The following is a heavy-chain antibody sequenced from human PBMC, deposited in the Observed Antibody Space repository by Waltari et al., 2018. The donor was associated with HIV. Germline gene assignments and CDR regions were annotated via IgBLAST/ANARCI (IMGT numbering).Heavy chain of an antibody. V-gene: IGHV3-7*01. Sequence: EVQLVESGGGLVQPGGSLRLSCAASGFTFSLYWMRWVRQAPGKGVEWVANIKQDGSEKHYVDSVKGRFTISRDNAKKSLYLQMNSLRAEDTAVYYCARMGLMMYAIGAFDIWGQGTMVTVSS. CDR1: GFTFSLYW. D-gene: IGHD2-8*01. J-gene: IGHJ3*02. CDR2: IKQDGSEK. CDR3: ARMGLMMYAIGAFDI.